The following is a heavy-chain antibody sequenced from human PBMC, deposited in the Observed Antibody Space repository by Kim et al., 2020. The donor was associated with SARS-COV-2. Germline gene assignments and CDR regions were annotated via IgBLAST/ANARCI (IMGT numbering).Heavy chain of an antibody. CDR2: IKSRNDGGTS. Sequence: GGSLRLSCAASGFSFSIAWMRWVRLAPGKGLEWLGHIKSRNDGGTSDYAASIDGRFTFSRDDSTNTLYLQMDSLRIEDTGVYYCATDHGGNSAWGSFDLWGQGTMVTVS. J-gene: IGHJ3*01. CDR1: GFSFSIAW. D-gene: IGHD4-4*01. V-gene: IGHV3-15*05. CDR3: ATDHGGNSAWGSFDL.